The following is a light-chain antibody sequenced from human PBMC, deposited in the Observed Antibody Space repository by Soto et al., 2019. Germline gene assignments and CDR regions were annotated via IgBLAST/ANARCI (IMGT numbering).Light chain of an antibody. CDR3: QSYDSSLSCYV. CDR1: SSNIGADYD. J-gene: IGLJ1*01. CDR2: GNS. Sequence: QSVLTQPPSVSGAPGQRVTISCTGSSSNIGADYDVHWYQQLPETAPKLLIYGNSNRPSGVPDRFSGSKSGTSASLAITGLQAEDEADYYCQSYDSSLSCYVFGTGTKVTVL. V-gene: IGLV1-40*01.